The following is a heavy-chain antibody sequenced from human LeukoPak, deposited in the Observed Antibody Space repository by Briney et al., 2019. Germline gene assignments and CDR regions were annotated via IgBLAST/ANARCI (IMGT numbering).Heavy chain of an antibody. D-gene: IGHD2-2*02. CDR1: GGTFSSYA. CDR2: IIPILGIA. V-gene: IGHV1-69*04. Sequence: GASVKVSCKASGGTFSSYAISWVRQAPGQGLEWMGRIIPILGIANYAQKFQGRVTITADKSTSTAYMELSSLRSEDTAVYYCASVPDTSLLHHDWYFDLWGRGTLVTVSS. J-gene: IGHJ2*01. CDR3: ASVPDTSLLHHDWYFDL.